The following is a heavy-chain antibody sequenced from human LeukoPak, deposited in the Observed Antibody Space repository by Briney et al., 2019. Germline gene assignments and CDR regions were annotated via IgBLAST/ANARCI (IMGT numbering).Heavy chain of an antibody. CDR3: ARDWGVGRRDY. CDR1: GFTFSDYY. CDR2: ISSSASSI. Sequence: GGSLRLSCAASGFTFSDYYMSWIRQAPGKGLEWVSYISSSASSIYYADSVKGRFTISRDNVKNSLYLQMNGLRAEDTAVYYCARDWGVGRRDYWGQGTLVTVSS. V-gene: IGHV3-11*01. D-gene: IGHD3-10*01. J-gene: IGHJ4*02.